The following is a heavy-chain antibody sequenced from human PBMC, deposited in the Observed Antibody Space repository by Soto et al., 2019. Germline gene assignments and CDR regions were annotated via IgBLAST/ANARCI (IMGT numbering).Heavy chain of an antibody. D-gene: IGHD3-10*01. CDR1: WGTCAECG. Sequence: SLTMCVSWAVEWGTCAECGGRWVRKTPGKGLEWIGEINHGGTANYNPSLKSRVSISVDMFKSQFSLKLTSVTADDTALYFCASSSFLRPGALFHGLDVWGQGTTVTVSS. CDR2: INHGGTA. J-gene: IGHJ6*02. CDR3: ASSSFLRPGALFHGLDV. V-gene: IGHV4-34*01.